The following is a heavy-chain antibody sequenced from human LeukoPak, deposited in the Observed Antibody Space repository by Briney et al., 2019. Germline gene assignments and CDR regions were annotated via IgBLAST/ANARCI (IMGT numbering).Heavy chain of an antibody. Sequence: GGSLRLSCAASGFNVSSNYMSWVRQAPGKGLEWVSVIYSGGSTYYADSVKGRFTISRDNSKNTLYLQMNSLRAEDTAVYYCARDPPTYYYDSSDAFDIWGQGTMVTVSS. V-gene: IGHV3-53*01. CDR1: GFNVSSNY. D-gene: IGHD3-22*01. CDR3: ARDPPTYYYDSSDAFDI. CDR2: IYSGGST. J-gene: IGHJ3*02.